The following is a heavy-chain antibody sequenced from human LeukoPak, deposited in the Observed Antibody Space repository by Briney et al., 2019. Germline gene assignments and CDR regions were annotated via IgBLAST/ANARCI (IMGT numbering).Heavy chain of an antibody. CDR2: IYYSGST. D-gene: IGHD3-3*01. CDR1: GGSISSGGYY. V-gene: IGHV4-31*03. J-gene: IGHJ5*02. Sequence: TLSLTCTVSGGSISSGGYYWSWIRQHPGKGLEWIGYIYYSGSTYYNPSLKSRVTISVDTSKNQFSLKLSSVTAADTAVYYCARGSWYDFWSGFMNFKYNWFDPWGQGTLVTVSS. CDR3: ARGSWYDFWSGFMNFKYNWFDP.